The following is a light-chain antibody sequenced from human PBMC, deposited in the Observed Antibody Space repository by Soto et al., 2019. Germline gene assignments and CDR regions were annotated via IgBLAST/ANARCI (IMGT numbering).Light chain of an antibody. CDR2: DVS. CDR3: SSYTGSSTLYV. J-gene: IGLJ1*01. Sequence: QSALTQPASVAGSPGQSITISCTGTSSDVGDYDYVSWYRQQPGKAPKLLIYDVSNRPSEISNRFSGSKSANTASLTISGLQAEDEADYYCSSYTGSSTLYVFGPGTKVTVL. CDR1: SSDVGDYDY. V-gene: IGLV2-14*03.